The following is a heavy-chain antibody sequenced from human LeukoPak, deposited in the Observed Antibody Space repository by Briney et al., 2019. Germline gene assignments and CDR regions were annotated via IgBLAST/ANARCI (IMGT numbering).Heavy chain of an antibody. V-gene: IGHV3-7*01. D-gene: IGHD3-10*01. J-gene: IGHJ4*02. CDR1: GFNFSSYW. CDR2: TKQDGSEK. CDR3: ARDGPRGGFDY. Sequence: GGSLRLSCAVSGFNFSSYWMSWVRQAPGKGLGWVANTKQDGSEKNYVDSVKGRFTISRDNAKNSLYLQMNSLRAEDTAVYYCARDGPRGGFDYWGQGTLVTVSS.